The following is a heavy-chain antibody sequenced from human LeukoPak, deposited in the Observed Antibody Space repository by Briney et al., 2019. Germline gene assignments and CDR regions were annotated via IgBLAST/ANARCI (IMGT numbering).Heavy chain of an antibody. CDR1: GGSFSGSPYC. D-gene: IGHD6-13*01. J-gene: IGHJ4*02. CDR3: ASVSSWIAPYFDY. V-gene: IGHV4-39*07. CDR2: ICYSGNT. Sequence: PSETLSLTCTVSGGSFSGSPYCWGWIRQPPGKGLEWIGNICYSGNTYYTPSLKSRVTISLDTSKNQFSLKLNSVTAADTAVYYCASVSSWIAPYFDYWGQGTLVTVSS.